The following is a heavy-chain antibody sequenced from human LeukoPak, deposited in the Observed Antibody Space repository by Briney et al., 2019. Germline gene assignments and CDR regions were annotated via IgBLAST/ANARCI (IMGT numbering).Heavy chain of an antibody. CDR3: ARAYSVYDSSGYYLH. CDR2: INPSGGST. D-gene: IGHD3-22*01. V-gene: IGHV1-46*01. Sequence: GASVKVSCKASGYTFTSYYMHWVRQAPGQGLEWMGIINPSGGSTSYAQKFQGRVTMTRDTSTSTVYMELSSLRSEDTAVYYCARAYSVYDSSGYYLHWGQGTLVTVSS. J-gene: IGHJ4*02. CDR1: GYTFTSYY.